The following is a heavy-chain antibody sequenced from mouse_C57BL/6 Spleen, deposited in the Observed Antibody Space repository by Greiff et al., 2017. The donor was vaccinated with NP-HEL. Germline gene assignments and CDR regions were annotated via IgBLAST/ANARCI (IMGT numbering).Heavy chain of an antibody. D-gene: IGHD1-1*01. J-gene: IGHJ1*03. CDR3: AREDYYGGYFDV. Sequence: EVKLVESGGGLVQSGRSLRLSCATSGFTFSDFYMEWVRQAPGKGLEWIAASRNKANDYTTEYSASVKGRFIVSRDTSQSILYLQMNALRAEDTAIYYCAREDYYGGYFDVWGTGTTVTVSS. V-gene: IGHV7-1*01. CDR2: SRNKANDYTT. CDR1: GFTFSDFY.